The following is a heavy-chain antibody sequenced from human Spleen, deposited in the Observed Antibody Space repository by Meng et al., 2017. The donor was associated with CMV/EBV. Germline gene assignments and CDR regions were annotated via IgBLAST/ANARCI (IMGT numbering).Heavy chain of an antibody. J-gene: IGHJ4*02. Sequence: GESLKISCAASGFTFNTYAMNWVRQAPGKGLEWVSAISGSGGSTYHADSVKGRFTISRDNSKNSLHLQMNSLRTVDTALYYCAKASGRNYDSQIDYWGQGTLVTVSS. CDR2: ISGSGGST. V-gene: IGHV3-23*01. CDR1: GFTFNTYA. D-gene: IGHD1-7*01. CDR3: AKASGRNYDSQIDY.